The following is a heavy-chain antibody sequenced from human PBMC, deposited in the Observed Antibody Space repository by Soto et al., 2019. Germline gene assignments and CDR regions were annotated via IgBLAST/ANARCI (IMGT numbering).Heavy chain of an antibody. V-gene: IGHV3-30*18. CDR3: AKDEYYYSRSGYYIFDY. CDR2: ISHDGTNK. D-gene: IGHD3-22*01. Sequence: QAQLVESGGGVVQPGESLRLSCEVSGFTFNAYGMHWVRKAPGKGLEWVAAISHDGTNKNYGNSVKGRLTISRNNSKNTLYLQMNSLRPEDTALYYCAKDEYYYSRSGYYIFDYWGQGTLVTVSS. J-gene: IGHJ4*02. CDR1: GFTFNAYG.